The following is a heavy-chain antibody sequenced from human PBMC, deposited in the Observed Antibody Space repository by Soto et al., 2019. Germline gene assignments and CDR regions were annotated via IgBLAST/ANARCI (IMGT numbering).Heavy chain of an antibody. V-gene: IGHV4-4*02. CDR1: SGSINSDYW. CDR2: VFHSGST. CDR3: ARGVTVFGVGGFDS. J-gene: IGHJ4*02. Sequence: PSETLSLTCAVSSGSINSDYWWSWVRQSPGKGLAWIGEVFHSGSTNYNPSLRSRVTISVDKSKNQFSLKLTSLTAADTAVYYCARGVTVFGVGGFDSWGKGTLVTVSS. D-gene: IGHD3-3*01.